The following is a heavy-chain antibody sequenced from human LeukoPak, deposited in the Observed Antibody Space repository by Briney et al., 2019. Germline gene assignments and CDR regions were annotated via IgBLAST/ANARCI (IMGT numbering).Heavy chain of an antibody. Sequence: ASVTVSCTASGYTFTSYGISWVRQAPGQGLEWIAWISAYNGNTNYAQKLQGRVTMTTDTSTSTAYMELRSLRSDDTAVYYCARGSWVYDILTGYAFDIWGQGTMVTVSS. J-gene: IGHJ3*02. CDR3: ARGSWVYDILTGYAFDI. D-gene: IGHD3-9*01. CDR1: GYTFTSYG. CDR2: ISAYNGNT. V-gene: IGHV1-18*01.